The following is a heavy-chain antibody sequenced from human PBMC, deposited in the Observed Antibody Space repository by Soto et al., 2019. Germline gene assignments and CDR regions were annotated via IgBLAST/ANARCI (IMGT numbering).Heavy chain of an antibody. J-gene: IGHJ4*02. CDR3: ARHRTSNFDY. V-gene: IGHV5-10-1*01. D-gene: IGHD2-2*01. Sequence: HVTISADKSINTAYLQWSSLEASDTAIYYCARHRTSNFDYWGQGTLVTVSS.